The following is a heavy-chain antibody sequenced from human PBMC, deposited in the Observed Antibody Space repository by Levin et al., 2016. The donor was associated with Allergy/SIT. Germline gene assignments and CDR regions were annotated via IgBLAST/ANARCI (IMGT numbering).Heavy chain of an antibody. D-gene: IGHD3-9*01. V-gene: IGHV3-74*01. CDR2: INTDGTIT. CDR1: GFALGSYW. J-gene: IGHJ3*02. CDR3: GRYGRYSDWLHALDI. Sequence: GESLKISCTASGFALGSYWMHWVRQAPGKGLVWVSRINTDGTITNYADSVEGRFTVSRDEAKNTLYLQMNSLSAEDTAVYYCGRYGRYSDWLHALDIWGQGTMVTVSS.